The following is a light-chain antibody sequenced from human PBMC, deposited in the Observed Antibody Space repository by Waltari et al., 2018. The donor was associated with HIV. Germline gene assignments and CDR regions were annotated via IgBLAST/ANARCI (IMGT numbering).Light chain of an antibody. CDR1: SSNIGSNT. V-gene: IGLV1-44*01. CDR3: AAWDDSLNARNWV. J-gene: IGLJ3*02. CDR2: SNN. Sequence: QSVLTQPPSASGTPGQRVTISCSGRSSNIGSNTVNWYQQLPGTAPKLLIYSNNQRPSGVPDRFSGSKSGTSASLAISGLQSEDEADYYCAAWDDSLNARNWVFGGGTKLTVL.